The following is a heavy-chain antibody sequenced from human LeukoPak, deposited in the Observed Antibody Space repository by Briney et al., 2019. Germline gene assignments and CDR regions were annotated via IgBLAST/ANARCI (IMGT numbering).Heavy chain of an antibody. J-gene: IGHJ6*02. CDR1: GYTFTGYH. CDR3: ARDESRSYYGMDV. CDR2: INPNSGGT. Sequence: ASVKVSCKASGYTFTGYHMHWVRQAPGQGLEWMGWINPNSGGTNYAQKFQGWVTMTRDTSISTAYMELSRLRSDDTAVYYCARDESRSYYGMDVWGQGTTVTVSS. V-gene: IGHV1-2*04.